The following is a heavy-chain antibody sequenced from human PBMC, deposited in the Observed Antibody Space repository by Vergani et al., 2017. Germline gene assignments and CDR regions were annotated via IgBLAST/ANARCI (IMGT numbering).Heavy chain of an antibody. CDR3: VYRKTECGNTGCFYPFYYYYYMDV. J-gene: IGHJ6*03. CDR2: IYWNDDQ. D-gene: IGHD1-7*01. Sequence: QITLKESGPTLVTPTQTLTLTCTFSGFSLNTRGVSVAWIRQPPGKALDWLALIYWNDDQHYSPSLNNTVTITKDTSKNQVVLTMTNMDYVDTGTYYCVYRKTECGNTGCFYPFYYYYYMDVWGKGTTVTVSS. CDR1: GFSLNTRGVS. V-gene: IGHV2-5*04.